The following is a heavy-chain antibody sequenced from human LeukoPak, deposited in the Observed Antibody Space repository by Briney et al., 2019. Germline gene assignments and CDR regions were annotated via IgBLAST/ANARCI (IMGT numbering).Heavy chain of an antibody. J-gene: IGHJ4*02. CDR3: ARAGWIITSGIDY. V-gene: IGHV4-38-2*01. Sequence: SETLSLTCGVSGYSISRGYYWAWIRQPPGKGLEWIGTIYHTGSTYCTPSLGSRVTLSVDTSKNEFSLNLNSVTAADTAVYYCARAGWIITSGIDYWGQGALVTVSS. D-gene: IGHD3-10*01. CDR2: IYHTGST. CDR1: GYSISRGYY.